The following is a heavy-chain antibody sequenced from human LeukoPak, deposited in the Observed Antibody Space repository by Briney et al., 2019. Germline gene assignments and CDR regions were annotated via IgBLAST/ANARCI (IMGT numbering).Heavy chain of an antibody. V-gene: IGHV1-2*02. J-gene: IGHJ3*02. CDR3: ARDPMIFTRHSQRDAFDI. Sequence: GASVKVSCKASGYTFTTYYMHWVRQAPGHGLEWMGWINPNSGGTNYAQKFQGRVTMTRDTSISTAYMELSRLRSDDTAVYYCARDPMIFTRHSQRDAFDIWGQGTMVTVSS. CDR2: INPNSGGT. D-gene: IGHD3-9*01. CDR1: GYTFTTYY.